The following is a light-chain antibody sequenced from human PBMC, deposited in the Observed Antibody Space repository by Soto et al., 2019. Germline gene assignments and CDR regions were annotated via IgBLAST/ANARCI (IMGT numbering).Light chain of an antibody. CDR3: HQYDSWT. Sequence: IVMTQSPATLSVSPGERASLSCRASQSASSSYLGWYQQKPGQAPRLLIYGASSRATGIPDRFSGSGSGTDFTLTISRLEPEDFAVYYCHQYDSWTFGQGTKVDIK. J-gene: IGKJ1*01. CDR1: QSASSSY. V-gene: IGKV3-20*01. CDR2: GAS.